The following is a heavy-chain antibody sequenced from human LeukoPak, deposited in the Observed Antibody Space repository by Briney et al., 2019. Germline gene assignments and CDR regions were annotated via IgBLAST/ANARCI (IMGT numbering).Heavy chain of an antibody. D-gene: IGHD3-9*01. J-gene: IGHJ4*02. CDR2: INHSGST. CDR3: ARGGLPTYYDILTGYYPSRHPLDY. Sequence: PSETLSLTCAVYGGSFSGYYWSWIRQPPGKGLEWLGEINHSGSTNYNPSLKSRVTISVETSKNQFALKMRSVAAADTAVYYCARGGLPTYYDILTGYYPSRHPLDYWGQGTLVTVSS. CDR1: GGSFSGYY. V-gene: IGHV4-34*01.